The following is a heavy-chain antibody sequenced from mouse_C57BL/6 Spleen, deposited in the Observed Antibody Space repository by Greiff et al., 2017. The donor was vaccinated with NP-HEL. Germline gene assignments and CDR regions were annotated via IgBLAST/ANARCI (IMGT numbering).Heavy chain of an antibody. CDR1: GYAFSSSW. CDR2: IYPGDGDT. V-gene: IGHV1-82*01. Sequence: VQLQQSGPELVKPGASVKISCKASGYAFSSSWMNWVKQRPGKGLEWIGRIYPGDGDTNYNGKFKGKATLTADKSSSTAYMQLSSLTSEDSAVYFCAREDGSFDYWGQSTTLTVSS. J-gene: IGHJ2*01. D-gene: IGHD2-3*01. CDR3: AREDGSFDY.